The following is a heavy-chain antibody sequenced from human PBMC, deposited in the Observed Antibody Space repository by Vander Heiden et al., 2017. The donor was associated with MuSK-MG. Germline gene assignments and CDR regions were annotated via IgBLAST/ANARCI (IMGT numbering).Heavy chain of an antibody. CDR1: GGSVESHLYY. V-gene: IGHV4-39*07. CDR2: IYYPGSR. Sequence: QTQLQESGPGLVKPSETLSLTCHVSGGSVESHLYYWSWIRQPPGKGPEWIGSIYYPGSRFFNSSLKSRLTLSIDKSKNPFSVELKSVTAADTAVYYCAGDDLVVGDHRPGPWGPGILVPVS. CDR3: AGDDLVVGDHRPGP. D-gene: IGHD3-16*01. J-gene: IGHJ5*02.